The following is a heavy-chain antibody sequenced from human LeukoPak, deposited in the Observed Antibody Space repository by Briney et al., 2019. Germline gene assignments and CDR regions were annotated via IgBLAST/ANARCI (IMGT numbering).Heavy chain of an antibody. CDR3: ARVRGGNTRDLDY. CDR1: GFTFSNSW. V-gene: IGHV3-74*01. CDR2: ISSDGSTT. D-gene: IGHD4-23*01. Sequence: GGSLRLSCAASGFTFSNSWMYWVRQGPGKGLVWVSHISSDGSTTIYADSVKGRFTISRDNAKNTVFLQMNSLRAEDTAVYYCARVRGGNTRDLDYWGQGTLVTVSS. J-gene: IGHJ4*02.